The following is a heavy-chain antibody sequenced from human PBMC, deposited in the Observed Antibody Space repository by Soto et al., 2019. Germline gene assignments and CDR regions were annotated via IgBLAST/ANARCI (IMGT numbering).Heavy chain of an antibody. CDR3: ARCTMVRGAPRPYGMDV. J-gene: IGHJ6*02. CDR1: GGTFSSYA. D-gene: IGHD3-10*01. CDR2: IIPIFGTA. V-gene: IGHV1-69*01. Sequence: QVQLVQSGAEVKKPGSSVKVSCKASGGTFSSYAISWVRQAPGQGLEWMGGIIPIFGTANYAQKFQGRVTITADESTSTASMQLSSLRSEDTAVYYCARCTMVRGAPRPYGMDVWGQGTTVTVSS.